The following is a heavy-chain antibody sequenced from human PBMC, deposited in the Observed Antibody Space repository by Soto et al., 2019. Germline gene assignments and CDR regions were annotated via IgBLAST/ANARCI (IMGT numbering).Heavy chain of an antibody. CDR3: AKAVGSYGNFDY. D-gene: IGHD5-18*01. CDR2: ISWNSGSI. CDR1: GFTFDDYA. V-gene: IGHV3-9*01. Sequence: EVQLVESGGGLVQPGRSLRLSCAASGFTFDDYAMHWVRQAPGKGLEWVSGISWNSGSIGYADSVKGRFTIPRDNAKNSLYRQMNSLRAEDTALYYCAKAVGSYGNFDYWGQGTLVTVSS. J-gene: IGHJ4*02.